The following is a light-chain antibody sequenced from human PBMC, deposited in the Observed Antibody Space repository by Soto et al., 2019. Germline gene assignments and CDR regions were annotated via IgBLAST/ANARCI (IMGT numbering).Light chain of an antibody. V-gene: IGKV1-9*01. J-gene: IGKJ3*01. CDR2: AAS. CDR3: QRLNIHPLT. CDR1: QGISSY. Sequence: DIQLTQSPSFLSASVGDRVTITCRASQGISSYLAWYQQKPGKAPKLLIYAASTLRSGVPSRFSGSGSGTEFTLTISSLQPVDFATYYFQRLNIHPLTFGPGTNVDIK.